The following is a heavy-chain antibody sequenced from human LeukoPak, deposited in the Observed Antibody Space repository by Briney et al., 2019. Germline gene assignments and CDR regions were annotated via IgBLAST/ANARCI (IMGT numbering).Heavy chain of an antibody. Sequence: HPGGSLRFSCAASGFTFDDYAMHWVRQAPGKGLEWVSLISGDGVSTYYADSVKGRFTISRDNNKNSLYLQMNSLRTEDTALYYCAKEVVTPYYFDYWGQGTLVTVSS. CDR3: AKEVVTPYYFDY. D-gene: IGHD4-23*01. CDR2: ISGDGVST. V-gene: IGHV3-43*02. J-gene: IGHJ4*02. CDR1: GFTFDDYA.